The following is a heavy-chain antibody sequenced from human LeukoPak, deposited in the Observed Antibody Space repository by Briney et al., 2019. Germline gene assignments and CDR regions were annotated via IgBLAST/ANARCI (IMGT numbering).Heavy chain of an antibody. Sequence: GGSLRLYCAASGFTFSNYAMNWVRQAPGKGLEWVSSISSSSTYIYYADSVKGRFTISRDNAKNSLFLQLNSLRAEDTAVYYCARGLYSSSWYDFDYWGQGSLVTVSS. CDR2: ISSSSTYI. CDR3: ARGLYSSSWYDFDY. D-gene: IGHD6-13*01. CDR1: GFTFSNYA. V-gene: IGHV3-21*01. J-gene: IGHJ4*02.